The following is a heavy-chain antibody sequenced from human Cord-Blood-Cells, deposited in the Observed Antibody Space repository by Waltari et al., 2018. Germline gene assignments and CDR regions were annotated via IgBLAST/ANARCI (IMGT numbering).Heavy chain of an antibody. Sequence: QVQLQESGPGLVKPSETLSLTCAVSGYSISSGYYWGWIRQPPGKGLEWIGSIYHSGSTYYNPSLKIRVTISVDTSKNQFSLKLSSVTAADTAVYYCATRQDAFDIWGQGTMVTVSS. CDR3: ATRQDAFDI. V-gene: IGHV4-38-2*01. CDR2: IYHSGST. J-gene: IGHJ3*02. CDR1: GYSISSGYY.